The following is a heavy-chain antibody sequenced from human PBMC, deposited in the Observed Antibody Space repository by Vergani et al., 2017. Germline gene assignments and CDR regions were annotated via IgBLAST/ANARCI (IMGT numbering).Heavy chain of an antibody. CDR3: TTPACSSTSCYPYYYYYMDV. D-gene: IGHD2-2*01. CDR2: IKSKTDGGTT. CDR1: GFTFSNAW. J-gene: IGHJ6*03. V-gene: IGHV3-15*01. Sequence: EVQLVESGGGLVKPGGSLRLSCAASGFTFSNAWMSWVRQAPGKGLEWVGHIKSKTDGGTTDYGAPVKGRFTISRDDSKNTLYLQMNSLKTEDTAVYYCTTPACSSTSCYPYYYYYMDVWGKGTTVTVSS.